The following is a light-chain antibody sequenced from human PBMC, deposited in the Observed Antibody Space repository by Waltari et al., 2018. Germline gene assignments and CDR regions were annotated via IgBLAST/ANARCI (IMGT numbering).Light chain of an antibody. Sequence: EIVMTQSPDSLAVSLGVRATINCKSSKSVLDSSNNKNSLTWYQHKPGQHPKVLIYSASTRESGVPDRFSGSGSGTDFTLTISSLQAEDVAAYYCQQYYSAPWTFGQGTKVEIK. V-gene: IGKV4-1*01. CDR1: KSVLDSSNNKNS. CDR2: SAS. CDR3: QQYYSAPWT. J-gene: IGKJ1*01.